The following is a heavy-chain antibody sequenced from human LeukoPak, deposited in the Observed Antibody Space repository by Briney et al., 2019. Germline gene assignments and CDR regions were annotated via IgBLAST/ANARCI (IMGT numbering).Heavy chain of an antibody. J-gene: IGHJ6*03. Sequence: PSETLSLTCAVSGYSISSGYYWGWIRPPPGRGLEWIGYVFDSGSTNYNPSLKSRVTISVDTSTKQFSLRLSSVTAADTAVYYCARLYQQSKWKYYYYYMDVWGKGTAVTVSS. V-gene: IGHV4-38-2*01. CDR3: ARLYQQSKWKYYYYYMDV. CDR1: GYSISSGYY. CDR2: VFDSGST. D-gene: IGHD1-1*01.